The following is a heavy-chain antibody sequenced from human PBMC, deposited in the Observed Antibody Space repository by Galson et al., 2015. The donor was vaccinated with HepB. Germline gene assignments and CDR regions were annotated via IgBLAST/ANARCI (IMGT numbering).Heavy chain of an antibody. Sequence: SLRLSCAASGFTFSSYAMDWVRQAPGKGLEWVSGTSGGGGGTYYADSVKGRFTISRDNFKNTLYLQMNSLRAEDTAVYYCAKDWPPEITIFGVITGAFDIWGQGTMVTVSS. CDR2: TSGGGGGT. CDR1: GFTFSSYA. V-gene: IGHV3-23*01. CDR3: AKDWPPEITIFGVITGAFDI. D-gene: IGHD3-3*01. J-gene: IGHJ3*02.